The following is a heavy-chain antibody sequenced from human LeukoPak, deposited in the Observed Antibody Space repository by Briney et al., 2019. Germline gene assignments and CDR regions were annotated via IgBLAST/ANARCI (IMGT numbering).Heavy chain of an antibody. CDR3: ARGGDILTGYRDAFDI. D-gene: IGHD3-9*01. CDR1: GGSISSYY. CDR2: IYYSGST. V-gene: IGHV4-59*01. Sequence: SETLSLTCTVSGGSISSYYWSWIRQPPGKGLEWIGYIYYSGSTNYNPSLKSRVTISVDTSKNQFSLKLSSVTAADTAVYYCARGGDILTGYRDAFDIWGQGTMVTVSS. J-gene: IGHJ3*02.